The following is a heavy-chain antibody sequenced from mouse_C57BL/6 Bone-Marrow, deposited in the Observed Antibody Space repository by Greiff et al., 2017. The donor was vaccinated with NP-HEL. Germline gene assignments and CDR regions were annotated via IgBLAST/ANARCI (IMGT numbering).Heavy chain of an antibody. V-gene: IGHV1-81*01. J-gene: IGHJ4*01. CDR2: IYPRSGNT. Sequence: QVHVKQSGAELARPGASVKLSCKASGYTFTSYGISWVKQRTGQGLEWIGEIYPRSGNTYYNEKFKGKATLTADKSSSTAYMELRSLTSEDSAVYFCARKGLLHAMDYWGQGTSVTVSS. D-gene: IGHD2-3*01. CDR3: ARKGLLHAMDY. CDR1: GYTFTSYG.